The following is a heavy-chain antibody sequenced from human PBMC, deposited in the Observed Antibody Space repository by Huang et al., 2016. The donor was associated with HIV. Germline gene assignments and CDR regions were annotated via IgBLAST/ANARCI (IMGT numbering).Heavy chain of an antibody. V-gene: IGHV3-30*18. D-gene: IGHD3-10*01. J-gene: IGHJ6*03. Sequence: QVQLVESGGGVVQPGRSLRLSCAASGFSFSNYGMPWVRQAPGKGLGWVAGRSYEGSNKDFGDSVKGRLTIARDNPRNTLYLQMDSLRAEDTAIYYCAKVGVLQWFGQLTPEHYNYYYMDVWGKGTTVTVSS. CDR3: AKVGVLQWFGQLTPEHYNYYYMDV. CDR2: RSYEGSNK. CDR1: GFSFSNYG.